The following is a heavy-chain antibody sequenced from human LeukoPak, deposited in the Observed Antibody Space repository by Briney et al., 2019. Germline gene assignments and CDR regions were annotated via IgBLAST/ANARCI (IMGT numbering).Heavy chain of an antibody. Sequence: GGSLRLSCAASGFTFSSYAMNWVRQAPGRGLEWVSTISGSGGNTYYAGFVKGRFTISRDNSKNTLYLQMNSLRAEDTAVYYCAKDRKAAAGTGGSWFDPWGQGTLVTVSS. J-gene: IGHJ5*02. CDR1: GFTFSSYA. D-gene: IGHD6-13*01. V-gene: IGHV3-23*01. CDR2: ISGSGGNT. CDR3: AKDRKAAAGTGGSWFDP.